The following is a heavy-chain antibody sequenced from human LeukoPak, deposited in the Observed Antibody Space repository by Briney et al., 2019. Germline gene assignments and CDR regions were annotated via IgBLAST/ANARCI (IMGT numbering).Heavy chain of an antibody. CDR2: INHSGST. CDR1: GFTFSSYA. Sequence: GSLRLSCAASGFTFSSYAMSWIRQPPGKGLEWIGEINHSGSTNYNPSLKSRVTISVDTSKNQFSLKLSSVTAADTAVYYCARGSYGIRRRPFDYWGQGTLVTVSS. V-gene: IGHV4-34*01. D-gene: IGHD5-18*01. J-gene: IGHJ4*02. CDR3: ARGSYGIRRRPFDY.